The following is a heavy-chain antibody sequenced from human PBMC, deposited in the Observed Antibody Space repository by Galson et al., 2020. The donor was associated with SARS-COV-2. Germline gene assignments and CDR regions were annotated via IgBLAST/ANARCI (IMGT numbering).Heavy chain of an antibody. D-gene: IGHD3-10*01. Sequence: SQASETLSLTCAMYFGSLSGYHWTWIRQPPGQGLEWIGEINHSGGTNYSPSLKSRVTISLDTSKNQFSLKLSSVAAADTAVYYCARRVWFGAKTNWYVDLWGRGTLVTVSS. J-gene: IGHJ2*01. CDR3: ARRVWFGAKTNWYVDL. V-gene: IGHV4-34*01. CDR1: FGSLSGYH. CDR2: INHSGGT.